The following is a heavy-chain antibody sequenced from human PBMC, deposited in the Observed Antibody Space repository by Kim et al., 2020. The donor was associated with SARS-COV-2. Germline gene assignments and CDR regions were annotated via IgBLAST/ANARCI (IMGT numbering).Heavy chain of an antibody. V-gene: IGHV3-30*18. CDR1: GFTFSSYG. Sequence: GGSLRLSCAASGFTFSSYGMHWVRQAPGKGLEWVAVISYDGSNKYYADSVKGRFTISRDNSKNTLYLQMNSLRAEDTAVYYCAKLPYYYDSSGYYYEDYFDSWAQGPLVTLSS. CDR3: AKLPYYYDSSGYYYEDYFDS. J-gene: IGHJ4*02. CDR2: ISYDGSNK. D-gene: IGHD3-22*01.